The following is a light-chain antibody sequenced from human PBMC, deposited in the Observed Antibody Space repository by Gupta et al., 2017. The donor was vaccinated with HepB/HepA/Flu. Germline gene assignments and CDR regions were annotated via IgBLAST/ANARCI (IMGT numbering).Light chain of an antibody. Sequence: IQMTQSPSSLSASVGDRVTITCRASQDIRNDLNWYQQKPGKAPKRLISAASSLQSGVPSRFSGSRSGTEFTLTISSLQSEDFATYYCLQHSAYPRTFGQGTKVEIK. J-gene: IGKJ1*01. CDR1: QDIRND. CDR2: AAS. CDR3: LQHSAYPRT. V-gene: IGKV1-17*01.